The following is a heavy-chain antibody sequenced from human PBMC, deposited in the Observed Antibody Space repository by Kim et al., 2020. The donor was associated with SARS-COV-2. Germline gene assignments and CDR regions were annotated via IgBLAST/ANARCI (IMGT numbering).Heavy chain of an antibody. D-gene: IGHD2-15*01. V-gene: IGHV3-30*02. Sequence: VKGRFAISRDNSKNTLDLQMNSLRTEDTARYFCVKEAAFTTVVVDYYFDYWGQGTLVTVSS. J-gene: IGHJ4*02. CDR3: VKEAAFTTVVVDYYFDY.